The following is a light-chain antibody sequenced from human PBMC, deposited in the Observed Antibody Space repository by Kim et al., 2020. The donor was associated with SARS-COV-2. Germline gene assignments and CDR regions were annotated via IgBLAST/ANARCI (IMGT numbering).Light chain of an antibody. CDR1: HDISNF. J-gene: IGKJ1*01. Sequence: DIQMTQSPSSLSASVGDRVTITFRSSHDISNFLAWYQQKPGKIPELLIYDASVLRSGVPSRFSGSGSGTDFTLTISSLQPEDVATYYCQRCHGAPWKFGQGTKVGIK. CDR2: DAS. V-gene: IGKV1-27*01. CDR3: QRCHGAPWK.